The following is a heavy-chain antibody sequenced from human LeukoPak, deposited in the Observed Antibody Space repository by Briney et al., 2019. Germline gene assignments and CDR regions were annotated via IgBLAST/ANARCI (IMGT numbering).Heavy chain of an antibody. CDR2: IYYSGST. Sequence: SETLSLTCTVSGGSISSGDYYWSGIRQPPGKGLEWIGYIYYSGSTYYNPSLKSRVTISVDTSKNQFSLKLSSVTAADTAVYYCARAYYDSSGPWYFDLWGRGTQVTVSS. CDR1: GGSISSGDYY. CDR3: ARAYYDSSGPWYFDL. D-gene: IGHD3-22*01. V-gene: IGHV4-30-4*08. J-gene: IGHJ2*01.